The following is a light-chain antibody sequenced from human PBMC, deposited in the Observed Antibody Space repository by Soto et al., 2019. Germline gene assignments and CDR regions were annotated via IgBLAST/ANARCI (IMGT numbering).Light chain of an antibody. CDR3: AAWDDRMNGCV. V-gene: IGLV1-44*01. CDR2: SDN. CDR1: SSNIGTYS. Sequence: QSVLTQPPSASGTPGQRVTISCSGSSSNIGTYSVSWYQQFPGTAPRLLIYSDNQRPSGVPDRFSASKSGASASLAISGLQYEDEADFYCAAWDDRMNGCVFGTGIKVTVL. J-gene: IGLJ1*01.